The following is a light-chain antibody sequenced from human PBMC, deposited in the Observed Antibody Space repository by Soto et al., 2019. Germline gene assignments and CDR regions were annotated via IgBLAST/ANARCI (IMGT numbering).Light chain of an antibody. J-gene: IGKJ5*01. CDR1: QSVSSSY. V-gene: IGKV3-20*01. CDR3: QQYGSSPPVT. Sequence: EIGLTQSPGTLSLSPGERATLSCRASQSVSSSYLAWYQQKPGQAPRLLIYGASGRATGIPDRFSGSGSGTYFTLTISRLEPEDFAVFYCQQYGSSPPVTFGQGTRLEIK. CDR2: GAS.